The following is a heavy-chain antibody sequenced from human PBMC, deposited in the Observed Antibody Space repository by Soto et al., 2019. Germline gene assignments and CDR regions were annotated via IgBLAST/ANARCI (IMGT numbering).Heavy chain of an antibody. J-gene: IGHJ3*02. V-gene: IGHV3-33*01. CDR1: GFTFSSYG. Sequence: QVQLVESGGGVVQPGRSLRLSCAASGFTFSSYGMHWVRQAPGKGLEWVAVIWYDGSNKYYADSVKGRFTISRDNSKNTLYLQKNSLRAEDTAVYYCASGTFGAHAFDIWGQGTMVTVSS. CDR2: IWYDGSNK. CDR3: ASGTFGAHAFDI. D-gene: IGHD3-3*01.